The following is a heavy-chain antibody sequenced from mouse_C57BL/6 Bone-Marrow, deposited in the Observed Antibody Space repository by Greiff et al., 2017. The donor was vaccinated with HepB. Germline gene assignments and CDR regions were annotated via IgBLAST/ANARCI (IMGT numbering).Heavy chain of an antibody. CDR3: TPWYYGSSGFAY. J-gene: IGHJ3*01. D-gene: IGHD1-1*01. V-gene: IGHV14-4*01. CDR2: IDPENGDT. CDR1: GFNIKDDY. Sequence: QLKESGAELVRPGASVKLSCTASGFNIKDDYMHWVKQRPEQGLEWIGWIDPENGDTEYASKFQGKATITADTSSNTAYLQLSSLTSEDTAVYYCTPWYYGSSGFAYWGQGTLVTVSA.